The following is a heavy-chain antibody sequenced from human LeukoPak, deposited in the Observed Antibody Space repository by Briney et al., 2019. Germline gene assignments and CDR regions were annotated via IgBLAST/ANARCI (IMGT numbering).Heavy chain of an antibody. V-gene: IGHV4-59*08. Sequence: SETLSLTCTVSGGSISSYYWSWIRQPPEKRLEWIGYVYYTGRTNYNPSLRGRVTISVDTSKNQFALKLSSVTAADTAMYYCARSKDLTTVTTDYWGRGTLVSVSS. J-gene: IGHJ4*02. CDR2: VYYTGRT. CDR1: GGSISSYY. D-gene: IGHD4-17*01. CDR3: ARSKDLTTVTTDY.